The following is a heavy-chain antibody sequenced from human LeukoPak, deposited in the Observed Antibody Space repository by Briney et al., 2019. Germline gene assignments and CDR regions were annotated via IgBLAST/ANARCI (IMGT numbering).Heavy chain of an antibody. D-gene: IGHD3-3*01. Sequence: SETLSLTCTVSGYSISNGYYWGWIRQPPGKGQEWVGSIYHRGSTYYNPSLRSRVTISLDRSKKKFSLKLTSVTAADTAVYFCARGAEYYAIWRGYAGYSDYWGQGISVTVSS. J-gene: IGHJ4*02. CDR1: GYSISNGYY. CDR3: ARGAEYYAIWRGYAGYSDY. CDR2: IYHRGST. V-gene: IGHV4-38-2*02.